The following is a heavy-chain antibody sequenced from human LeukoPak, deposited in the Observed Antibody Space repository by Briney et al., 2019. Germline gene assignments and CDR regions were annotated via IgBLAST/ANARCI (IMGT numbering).Heavy chain of an antibody. V-gene: IGHV3-23*01. CDR1: GFTFSSYA. J-gene: IGHJ6*03. CDR2: ISGSGGST. CDR3: AKAHTNYYYYYMDV. Sequence: SGGSLRLSCAASGFTFSSYAMSWVRQAPGKGLEWVSAISGSGGSTYYADSVKGRFTISRDNSKNTLYLQMNSLRAEDTAVYYCAKAHTNYYYYYMDVWGKGTTVTVSS.